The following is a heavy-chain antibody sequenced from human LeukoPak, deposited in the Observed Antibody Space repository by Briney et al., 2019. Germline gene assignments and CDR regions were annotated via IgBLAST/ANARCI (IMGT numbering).Heavy chain of an antibody. CDR1: GYTFTGYY. CDR3: TRSVDAFDF. Sequence: ASVKVSCKASGYTFTGYYIHWVRQAPGQGLEWMGWINPNSGGANYAQKFQGRVTMTRDTSINTAYMELNRLISDDTAVYYCTRSVDAFDFWGQGTMVTVSS. J-gene: IGHJ3*01. V-gene: IGHV1-2*02. CDR2: INPNSGGA.